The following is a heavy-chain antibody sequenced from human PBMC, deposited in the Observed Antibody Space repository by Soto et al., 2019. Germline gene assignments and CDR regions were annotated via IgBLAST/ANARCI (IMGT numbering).Heavy chain of an antibody. CDR1: GGTFSNDI. J-gene: IGHJ4*02. V-gene: IGHV1-69*08. D-gene: IGHD5-12*01. CDR2: LIPLLDIA. CDR3: ARDSPIGSTYSGYDVIDY. Sequence: QVQVVQSGAEVKKPGSSVKVSCKASGGTFSNDIITWVRQAPGQGLEWMGRLIPLLDIANYAQKFQGRVTITADKATSTAYMELNSLRSEDTAVYYCARDSPIGSTYSGYDVIDYWGQGTLVTVSS.